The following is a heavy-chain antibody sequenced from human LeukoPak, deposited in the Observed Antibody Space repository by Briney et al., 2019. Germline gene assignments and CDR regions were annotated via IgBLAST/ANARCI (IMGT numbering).Heavy chain of an antibody. CDR2: INHSGST. Sequence: RSSETLSLTCAVYGVSFSGYYWGWIRQPPGKGLEWIGVINHSGSTNYNPSLKSRVTISVDTSKNQFSLKLSSVTAADTAVYYCAAYDNIGGGYFDYWGQGTLVTVSS. CDR3: AAYDNIGGGYFDY. D-gene: IGHD3-22*01. V-gene: IGHV4-34*01. J-gene: IGHJ4*02. CDR1: GVSFSGYY.